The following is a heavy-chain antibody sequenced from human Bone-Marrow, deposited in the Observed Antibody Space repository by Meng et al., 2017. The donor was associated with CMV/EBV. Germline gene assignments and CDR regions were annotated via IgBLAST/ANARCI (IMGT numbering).Heavy chain of an antibody. CDR1: GYTFTGYY. Sequence: ASVKVSCKASGYTFTGYYMHWVRQAPGQGLEWMGWINPNSGGTNYAQKFQGRVTMTRDTSISTAYMELSRLRSEDTAVYYCARNGAYGGNDAFDIWGQGKMVPVSS. J-gene: IGHJ3*02. D-gene: IGHD4-23*01. CDR2: INPNSGGT. V-gene: IGHV1-2*02. CDR3: ARNGAYGGNDAFDI.